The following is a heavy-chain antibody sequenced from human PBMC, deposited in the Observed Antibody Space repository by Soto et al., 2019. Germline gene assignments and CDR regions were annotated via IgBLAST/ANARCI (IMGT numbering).Heavy chain of an antibody. J-gene: IGHJ4*02. CDR1: GFTFSSYG. CDR3: AKDDSPSDDIAVAGIGGLGY. Sequence: QVQLVESGGGVVQPGRSLRLSCAASGFTFSSYGMHWVRQAPGKGLEWVAVISYDGSNKYYADSVKGRFTISRDNSKNTLYLQMNSLRAEDTAVYYCAKDDSPSDDIAVAGIGGLGYWGQGTLVTVSS. D-gene: IGHD6-19*01. CDR2: ISYDGSNK. V-gene: IGHV3-30*18.